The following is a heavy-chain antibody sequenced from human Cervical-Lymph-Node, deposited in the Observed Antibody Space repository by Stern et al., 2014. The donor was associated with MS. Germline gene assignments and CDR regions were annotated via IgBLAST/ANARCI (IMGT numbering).Heavy chain of an antibody. CDR1: GFSLTTSGVG. Sequence: QVTLKESGPTLVKPTQTLTLTCTFSGFSLTTSGVGVGWLRQPPGQALEWLAFIYWDDDKVYSPSLKTRLTITKDTSKNQVVLTVTNMDPVDTATYYCTNFDLHYWGQGTLVTVSS. CDR2: IYWDDDK. D-gene: IGHD3-9*01. J-gene: IGHJ4*02. CDR3: TNFDLHY. V-gene: IGHV2-5*02.